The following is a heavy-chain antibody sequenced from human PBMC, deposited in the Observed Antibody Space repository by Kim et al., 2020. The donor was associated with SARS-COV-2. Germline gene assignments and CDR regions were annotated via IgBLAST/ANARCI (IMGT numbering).Heavy chain of an antibody. J-gene: IGHJ4*02. CDR1: GFTVSSNY. CDR3: ATLGGVATTNEQDY. CDR2: IYSGGST. Sequence: GGSLRLSCAASGFTVSSNYMSWVRQAPGKGLEWVSVIYSGGSTYYADSVKGRFTISRDNSKNTLYLQMNSLRAEDTAVYYCATLGGVATTNEQDYWGQGTLVTVSS. V-gene: IGHV3-66*01. D-gene: IGHD1-26*01.